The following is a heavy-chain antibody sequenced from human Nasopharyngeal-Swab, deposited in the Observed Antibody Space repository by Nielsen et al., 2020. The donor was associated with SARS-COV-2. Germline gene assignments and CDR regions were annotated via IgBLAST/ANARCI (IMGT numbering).Heavy chain of an antibody. CDR2: ISAYNGNT. J-gene: IGHJ3*02. D-gene: IGHD6-19*01. V-gene: IGHV1-18*01. Sequence: SVKVSCKASGYTFTSYAMHWVRQAPGQRLEWMGWISAYNGNTNYAQKLQGRVTMTTDTSTSTGYMELRSLRSDDTAVYYCARDGIGSGWYRNDAFDIWGQGTMVTVSS. CDR1: GYTFTSYA. CDR3: ARDGIGSGWYRNDAFDI.